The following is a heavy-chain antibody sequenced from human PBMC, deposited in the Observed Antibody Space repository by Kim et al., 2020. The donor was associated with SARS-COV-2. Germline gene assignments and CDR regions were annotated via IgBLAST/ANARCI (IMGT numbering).Heavy chain of an antibody. J-gene: IGHJ5*02. V-gene: IGHV4-34*01. CDR1: GGSFSGYY. Sequence: SETLSLTCAVYGGSFSGYYWSWIRQPPGKGLEWIGEINHSGSTNYNPSLKSRVTISVDTSKNQFSLKLSSVTAADTAVYYCARGETYYYDSSGLNWFDPWGQGTLVTVSS. D-gene: IGHD3-22*01. CDR2: INHSGST. CDR3: ARGETYYYDSSGLNWFDP.